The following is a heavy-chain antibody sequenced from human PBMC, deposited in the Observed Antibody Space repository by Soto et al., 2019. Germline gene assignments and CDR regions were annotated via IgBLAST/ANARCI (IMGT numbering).Heavy chain of an antibody. CDR3: ARGREDYGDYGMAYAFDI. CDR1: GGTFSSYA. Sequence: QVQLVQSGAEVKKPGSSVKVSCKASGGTFSSYAISWVRQAPGQGLEWMGGIIPIFGTANYAQKFQGRVTITADESTSTAYTELSSLRSEDTAVYYCARGREDYGDYGMAYAFDIWGQGTMVTVSS. J-gene: IGHJ3*02. D-gene: IGHD4-17*01. V-gene: IGHV1-69*12. CDR2: IIPIFGTA.